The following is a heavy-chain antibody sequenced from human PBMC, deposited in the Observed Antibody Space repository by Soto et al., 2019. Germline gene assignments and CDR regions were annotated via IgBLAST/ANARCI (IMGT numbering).Heavy chain of an antibody. CDR3: ARGGVPAAILETAEYFQH. V-gene: IGHV3-7*01. CDR1: GFTFSSYW. CDR2: IKQDGSEK. J-gene: IGHJ1*01. D-gene: IGHD2-2*01. Sequence: GGSLRLSCAASGFTFSSYWMSWVRQAPGKGLEWVANIKQDGSEKYYVDSVKGRFTISRDNAKNSLYLQMNSLRAEDTAVYYYARGGVPAAILETAEYFQHWGQGTLVTVSS.